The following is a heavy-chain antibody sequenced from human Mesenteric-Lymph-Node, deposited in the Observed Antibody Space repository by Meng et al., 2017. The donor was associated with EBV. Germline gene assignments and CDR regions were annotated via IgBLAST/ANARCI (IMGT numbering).Heavy chain of an antibody. D-gene: IGHD2-21*02. CDR3: ARSGGDYDRGWFDP. CDR1: GYTFTSYD. V-gene: IGHV1-8*01. J-gene: IGHJ5*02. Sequence: QVRWVQSGAEGKEPGASGKVPCKGSGYTFTSYDINGVRQATGQGLEWMGWMNPNSGNTGYAQKFQGRLTMTWNTSISTAYMELSSLRSEDTAVYYCARSGGDYDRGWFDPWGQGTLVTVSS. CDR2: MNPNSGNT.